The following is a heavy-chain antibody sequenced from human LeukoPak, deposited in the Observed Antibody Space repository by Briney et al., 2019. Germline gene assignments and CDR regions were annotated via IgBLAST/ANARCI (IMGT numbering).Heavy chain of an antibody. V-gene: IGHV4-34*01. CDR3: ARGRIAACAYYYYYMDV. J-gene: IGHJ6*03. Sequence: PSETLSLTCAVFGGSFSGYYWSWIRQPPGKGLEWIGEINHSGSTIYNPSFKSRVTISVDTSKNQVSLKLSSVTAADTAVYYCARGRIAACAYYYYYMDVWGKGTTVTVSS. CDR1: GGSFSGYY. CDR2: INHSGST. D-gene: IGHD2-21*01.